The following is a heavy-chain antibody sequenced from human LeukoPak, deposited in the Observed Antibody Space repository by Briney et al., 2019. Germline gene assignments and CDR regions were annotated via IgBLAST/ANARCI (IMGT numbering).Heavy chain of an antibody. CDR3: AREGGNDYGDYRFYYYYYMDV. J-gene: IGHJ6*03. CDR2: INHSGST. V-gene: IGHV4-34*01. D-gene: IGHD4-17*01. CDR1: GGSFSGYY. Sequence: SETLSLTCAVYGGSFSGYYWSWIRQPPGKGLEWIGEINHSGSTNYNPSLKSRVTISVDTSKNQFSLQLNSVTPEDTAVYYCAREGGNDYGDYRFYYYYYMDVWGKGTTVTVSS.